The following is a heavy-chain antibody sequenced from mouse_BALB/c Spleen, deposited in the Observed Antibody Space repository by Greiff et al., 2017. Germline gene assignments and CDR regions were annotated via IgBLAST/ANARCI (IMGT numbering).Heavy chain of an antibody. CDR2: IDPANGNT. Sequence: VHVKQSGAELVKPGASVKLSCTASGFNIKDTYMHWVKQRPEQGLEWIGRIDPANGNTKYDPKFQGKATITADTSSNTAYLQLSSLTSEDTAVYYCARGNPHYWGQGTTLTVSS. CDR1: GFNIKDTY. D-gene: IGHD2-1*01. J-gene: IGHJ2*01. CDR3: ARGNPHY. V-gene: IGHV14-3*02.